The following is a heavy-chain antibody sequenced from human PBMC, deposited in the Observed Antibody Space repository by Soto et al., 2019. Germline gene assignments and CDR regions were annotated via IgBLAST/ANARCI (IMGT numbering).Heavy chain of an antibody. J-gene: IGHJ4*02. V-gene: IGHV3-30*18. CDR2: ISYDGSNK. Sequence: PGGSLRLSCAASGFTFSSYGMHWVRQAPGKGLEWVAVISYDGSNKYYADSVKGRFTISRDNSKNTLYLQMNSLRAEDTAVYYCAKPAFLWYYDSRGYTNEYWSQGPLVTVAS. CDR1: GFTFSSYG. D-gene: IGHD3-22*01. CDR3: AKPAFLWYYDSRGYTNEY.